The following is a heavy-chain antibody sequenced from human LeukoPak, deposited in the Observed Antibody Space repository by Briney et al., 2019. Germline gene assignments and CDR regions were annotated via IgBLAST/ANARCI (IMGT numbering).Heavy chain of an antibody. CDR1: GFTFSSYW. V-gene: IGHV3-7*01. J-gene: IGHJ5*02. CDR2: IKQDGSEK. CDR3: ARHPDHWFDP. Sequence: GGSLRLSCAASGFTFSSYWMTWVRQAPGRGLEWVANIKQDGSEKRYVDSVKGRFTISRDNAKNSLYLQMNSLRAEDTAVYYCARHPDHWFDPWGQGTLVTVSS.